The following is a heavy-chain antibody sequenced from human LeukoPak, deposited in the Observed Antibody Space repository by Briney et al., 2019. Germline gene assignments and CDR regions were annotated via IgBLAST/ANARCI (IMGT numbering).Heavy chain of an antibody. D-gene: IGHD2/OR15-2a*01. CDR1: GFTFSSYN. V-gene: IGHV3-21*01. Sequence: GGSLRLSCAASGFTFSSYNMNWVRQAPGKGLEWVSSISSTSRSYIYYADSVKGRFTISRDNAKNSLYLQMNSLRAEDTAVYYCARVSILIVPYYAFDIWGQGTMVTVSS. J-gene: IGHJ3*02. CDR3: ARVSILIVPYYAFDI. CDR2: ISSTSRSYI.